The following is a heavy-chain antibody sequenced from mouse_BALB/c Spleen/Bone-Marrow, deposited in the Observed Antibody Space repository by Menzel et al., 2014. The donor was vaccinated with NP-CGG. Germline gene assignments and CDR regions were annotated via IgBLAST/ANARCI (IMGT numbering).Heavy chain of an antibody. V-gene: IGHV5-17*02. CDR1: GFTFSSFG. CDR3: ARYDDGYDSCYALDY. D-gene: IGHD2-2*01. Sequence: EVKVVESGRGLVQPGASRKLSCAASGFTFSSFGMHWVRQAPEKGLEWVAYISSGSSTIYYADTVKGRSTISRDNPKNTLFLQMTSLRSEDSAMYYCARYDDGYDSCYALDYWGQGTLVTVSS. J-gene: IGHJ4*01. CDR2: ISSGSSTI.